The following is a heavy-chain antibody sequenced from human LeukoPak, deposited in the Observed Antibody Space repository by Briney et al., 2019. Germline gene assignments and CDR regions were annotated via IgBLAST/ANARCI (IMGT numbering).Heavy chain of an antibody. CDR2: IYYSGST. D-gene: IGHD3-10*01. J-gene: IGHJ2*01. Sequence: PSETLSLTCTVSGGSISSGDYYWSWIRQPPGKGLEWIGYIYYSGSTYYNPSLKRRVTISVDTSKNQFSLKLSSVTAADTAVYYCARARYGSGSSGYFDLWGRGTLVTVSS. CDR3: ARARYGSGSSGYFDL. V-gene: IGHV4-30-4*01. CDR1: GGSISSGDYY.